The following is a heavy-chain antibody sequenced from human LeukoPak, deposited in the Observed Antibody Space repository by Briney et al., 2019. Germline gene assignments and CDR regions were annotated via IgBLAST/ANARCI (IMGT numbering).Heavy chain of an antibody. D-gene: IGHD3-22*01. CDR2: IYYSGST. CDR1: GGSISSSSYY. V-gene: IGHV4-39*07. Sequence: PSETLSLTCTVSGGSISSSSYYWGWLRQPPGKGLEWIGSIYYSGSTNYNPSLKSRVTISVDTSKNQFSLKLSSVTAADTAVYYCARVREYYYDSSGYSNWGQGTLVTVSS. J-gene: IGHJ4*02. CDR3: ARVREYYYDSSGYSN.